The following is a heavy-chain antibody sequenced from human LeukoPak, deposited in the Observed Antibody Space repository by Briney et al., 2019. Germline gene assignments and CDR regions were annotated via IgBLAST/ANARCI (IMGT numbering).Heavy chain of an antibody. CDR2: IYSDGST. Sequence: PGGSLRLSCGASGFTFSNYAMTWVRQAPGKGLEWVSLIYSDGSTYYADSVKGRFTISRDTSKNTLYLQMNNLRAEDTAVYYCARDLTSYDYVWDYWGQGTLVTVSS. J-gene: IGHJ4*02. CDR3: ARDLTSYDYVWDY. D-gene: IGHD3-16*01. V-gene: IGHV3-66*01. CDR1: GFTFSNYA.